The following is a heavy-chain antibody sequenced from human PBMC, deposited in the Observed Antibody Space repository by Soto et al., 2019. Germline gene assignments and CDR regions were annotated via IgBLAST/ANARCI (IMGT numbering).Heavy chain of an antibody. V-gene: IGHV4-30-4*01. CDR3: ARDWGILYSSSPPDYYYYGMDV. D-gene: IGHD6-6*01. Sequence: SETLSLTCTVSGGSIRSGDYYWSWIRQPPGKGLEWIGYIYYSGSTYYHPSLQSRVTISVDTSNNQFSLRLTSVTPEDTAVYYCARDWGILYSSSPPDYYYYGMDVWGQGTTVTVSS. CDR1: GGSIRSGDYY. CDR2: IYYSGST. J-gene: IGHJ6*02.